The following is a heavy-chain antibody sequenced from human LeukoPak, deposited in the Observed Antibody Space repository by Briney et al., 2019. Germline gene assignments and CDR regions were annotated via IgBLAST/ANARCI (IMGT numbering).Heavy chain of an antibody. CDR2: ISSSDNTI. CDR1: GFTFSDYY. CDR3: AREKCSTTSCYLSWFDP. D-gene: IGHD2-2*01. Sequence: PGGSLRLSCAASGFTFSDYYMSWIRQAPGKGLEWLSYISSSDNTIYYADSVKGRFTISRDSAKNSLYLQMNSLRAEDTAVYYCAREKCSTTSCYLSWFDPWGQGTLVTVSS. V-gene: IGHV3-11*04. J-gene: IGHJ5*02.